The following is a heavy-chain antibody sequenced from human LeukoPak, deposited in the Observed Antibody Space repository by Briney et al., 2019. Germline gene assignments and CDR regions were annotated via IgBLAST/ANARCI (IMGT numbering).Heavy chain of an antibody. CDR3: ARDSRIAARPSMFDY. CDR1: GFTFSSYS. Sequence: GGSLRLSCAASGFTFSSYSMNWVRQAPGKGLEWVSYISSSSSTIYYADSVKGRFTISRDNAKNSLYLQMNSLRAEDTAVYYCARDSRIAARPSMFDYWGQGTLVTASS. V-gene: IGHV3-48*01. J-gene: IGHJ4*02. CDR2: ISSSSSTI. D-gene: IGHD6-6*01.